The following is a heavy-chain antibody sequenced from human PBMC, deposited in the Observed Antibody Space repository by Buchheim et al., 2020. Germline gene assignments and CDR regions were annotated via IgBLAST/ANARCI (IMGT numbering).Heavy chain of an antibody. V-gene: IGHV3-23*01. CDR2: INGRGDNT. CDR1: GFTFTSYL. J-gene: IGHJ4*02. Sequence: EVGLLESGGSLAQPGGSLILSCAASGFTFTSYLMMWVRQGPGKGLECVSTINGRGDNTYYADSAKGRFIISRDTSRNTIYLRMDSLRVEDTAIYYCAKVGSSAYFFESWGRGTL. CDR3: AKVGSSAYFFES.